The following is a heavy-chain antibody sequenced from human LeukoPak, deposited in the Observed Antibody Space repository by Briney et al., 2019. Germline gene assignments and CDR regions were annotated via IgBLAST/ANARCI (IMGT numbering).Heavy chain of an antibody. Sequence: PGGSLRLSCAASGFTFSSYGMHWVRQAPGKGLEWVAFIRYDGSNKYYADSVKGRFTISRDNSKNMLYLQMNSLRAEDTAVYYCAKGGRDFWTLLDYWGQGTLVTVSS. J-gene: IGHJ4*02. CDR1: GFTFSSYG. CDR2: IRYDGSNK. V-gene: IGHV3-30*02. D-gene: IGHD3-3*01. CDR3: AKGGRDFWTLLDY.